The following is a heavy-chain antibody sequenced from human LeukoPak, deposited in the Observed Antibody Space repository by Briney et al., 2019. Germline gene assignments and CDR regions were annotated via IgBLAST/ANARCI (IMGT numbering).Heavy chain of an antibody. Sequence: PSETLSLTCTVSGGSISSGSYYWSWIRQPPGKGLEWIGYIYYSGSTNYNPSLKSRVTISVDTSKNQFSLKLSSVTAADTAVYYCASDGYNSSGGDNYWGQGTLVTVSS. CDR1: GGSISSGSYY. D-gene: IGHD5-24*01. V-gene: IGHV4-61*01. J-gene: IGHJ4*02. CDR3: ASDGYNSSGGDNY. CDR2: IYYSGST.